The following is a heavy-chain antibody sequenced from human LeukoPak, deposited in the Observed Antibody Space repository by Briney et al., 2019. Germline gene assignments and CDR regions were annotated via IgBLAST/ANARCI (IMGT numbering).Heavy chain of an antibody. CDR3: ASSYCSSTSCYWENWFDP. V-gene: IGHV1-46*01. D-gene: IGHD2-2*01. CDR2: INPRGGST. Sequence: ASVKVSCKAPEYTFSRYYMHWVRQAPGQGLEWTGIINPRGGSTTYAQKFQGRVTMTRDTSTSTVYMEMSSLRFEDTAVYYCASSYCSSTSCYWENWFDPWGQGTLVTVSS. CDR1: EYTFSRYY. J-gene: IGHJ5*02.